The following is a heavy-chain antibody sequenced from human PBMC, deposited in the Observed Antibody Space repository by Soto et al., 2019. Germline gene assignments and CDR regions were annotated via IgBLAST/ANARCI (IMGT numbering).Heavy chain of an antibody. CDR1: GFTFSSYD. D-gene: IGHD1-1*01. CDR2: IDIDGNT. CDR3: AREGERGSGDSVDALDI. J-gene: IGHJ3*02. Sequence: VRLVESGGGLVQPGGSLRLSCAASGFTFSSYDMHWVRQATGKGLEWVSAIDIDGNTFYGGSGEGRFTISRENGKNSLYLQMSSLRAGDTAVYYCAREGERGSGDSVDALDIWGQGTLVTVSS. V-gene: IGHV3-13*01.